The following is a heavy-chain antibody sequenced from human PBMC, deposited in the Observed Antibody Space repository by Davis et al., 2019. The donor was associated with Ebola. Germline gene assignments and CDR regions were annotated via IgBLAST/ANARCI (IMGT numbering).Heavy chain of an antibody. J-gene: IGHJ5*02. D-gene: IGHD6-13*01. CDR3: ARGLGMGWFDP. V-gene: IGHV4-34*01. CDR1: GGSISSYY. Sequence: SETLSLTCTVSGGSISSYYWSWIRQPPGKGLEWIGDIIHSGSTNYNPSLKSRVTISVDTSKNQFSLKVTSVTAADSAVYYCARGLGMGWFDPWGQGTLVTVSS. CDR2: IIHSGST.